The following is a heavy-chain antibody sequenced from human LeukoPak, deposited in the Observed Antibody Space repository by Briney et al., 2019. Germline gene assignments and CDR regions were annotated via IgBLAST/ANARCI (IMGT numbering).Heavy chain of an antibody. CDR2: ISSSSSYI. Sequence: KPGGSLRLSCAASGFTFSSYSMNWVRQAPGKGLEWVSSISSSSSYIYYADSVKGRFTISRDNAKNSLYLQMNGLRAGDTAVYYCARGPEVLRYFDWLLADNWFDPWGQGTLVTVSS. J-gene: IGHJ5*02. V-gene: IGHV3-21*01. CDR1: GFTFSSYS. D-gene: IGHD3-9*01. CDR3: ARGPEVLRYFDWLLADNWFDP.